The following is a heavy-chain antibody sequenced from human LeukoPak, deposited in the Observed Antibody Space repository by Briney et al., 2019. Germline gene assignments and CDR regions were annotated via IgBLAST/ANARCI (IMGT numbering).Heavy chain of an antibody. V-gene: IGHV3-21*01. CDR2: ISSSSSYI. Sequence: GGSLRLSCAASGFTFSSYSMNWVRQAPGKGLEWVSSISSSSSYIYYADSVKGRFTISRDNAKNSLYLQMNSLRAEDTAVYYCARDGYDSSGYYRPSAFDIWGQGTMVTVSS. CDR3: ARDGYDSSGYYRPSAFDI. J-gene: IGHJ3*02. D-gene: IGHD3-22*01. CDR1: GFTFSSYS.